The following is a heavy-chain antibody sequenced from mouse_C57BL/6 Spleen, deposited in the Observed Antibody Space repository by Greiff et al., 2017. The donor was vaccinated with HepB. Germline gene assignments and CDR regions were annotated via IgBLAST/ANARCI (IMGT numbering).Heavy chain of an antibody. CDR1: GFTFSSYG. J-gene: IGHJ2*01. CDR2: ISSGGSYT. CDR3: ARHGHFDY. V-gene: IGHV5-6*01. Sequence: EVQRVESGGDLVKPGGSLKLSCAASGFTFSSYGMSWVRQTPDKRLEWVATISSGGSYTYYPDSVKGRFTISRDNAKNTLYLQMSSLKSEDTAMYYCARHGHFDYWGQGTTLTVSS.